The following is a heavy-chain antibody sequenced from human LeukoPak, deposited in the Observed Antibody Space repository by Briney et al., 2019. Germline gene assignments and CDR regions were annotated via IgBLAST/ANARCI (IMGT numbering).Heavy chain of an antibody. CDR2: TNQDGSQK. CDR3: AAWGSGNY. Sequence: GGSLRLSCAASGFNFRDFWMNWIRQAPGKGLEWVANTNQDGSQKYYVDSVRGRFTISRDNAENLFYLQIDSLRVEDTAIYYCAAWGSGNYWGQGTLVTVPS. V-gene: IGHV3-7*03. D-gene: IGHD7-27*01. CDR1: GFNFRDFW. J-gene: IGHJ4*02.